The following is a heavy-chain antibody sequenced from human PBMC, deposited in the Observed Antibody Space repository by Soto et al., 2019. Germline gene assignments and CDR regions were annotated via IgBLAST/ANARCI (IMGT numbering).Heavy chain of an antibody. J-gene: IGHJ4*02. CDR1: GSSVSSGSYY. CDR3: ARVYGGNQKIDY. D-gene: IGHD4-17*01. CDR2: IYYSGST. V-gene: IGHV4-61*01. Sequence: SETLSLTCTVSGSSVSSGSYYWSWIRQPPGKGLEWIGYIYYSGSTNYNPSLKSRVTISVDTSKNQFSLKLSSVTAADTAVYYCARVYGGNQKIDYWGQGTLVTVSS.